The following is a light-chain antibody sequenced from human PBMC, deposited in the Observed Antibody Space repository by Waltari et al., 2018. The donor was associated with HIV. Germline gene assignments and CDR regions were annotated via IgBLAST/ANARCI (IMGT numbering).Light chain of an antibody. CDR3: ASWHDTLNGYVV. CDR2: TDD. V-gene: IGLV1-44*01. J-gene: IGLJ2*01. CDR1: ISTVGSNP. Sequence: QRVLTQPPSASGPRGQRVTLSCSGRISTVGSNPVSWYQQLPGTAPKLLIHTDDQRPSGVPDRFSGSKSGASASLAISGLQSEDDADYYCASWHDTLNGYVVFGGGTKLTVL.